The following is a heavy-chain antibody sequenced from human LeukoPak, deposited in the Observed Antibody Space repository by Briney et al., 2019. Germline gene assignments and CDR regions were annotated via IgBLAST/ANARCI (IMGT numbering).Heavy chain of an antibody. J-gene: IGHJ3*02. CDR2: IDYSGTT. CDR3: ARGNYDAFDI. Sequence: PSETLSLTCTVSGGSISSGNWWSWVRQPPGKGLEWIGEIDYSGTTNYNPSLKSRVTISVDTSKNQFSLKLSSVTAADTAVYYCARGNYDAFDIWGQGTMVTVSS. V-gene: IGHV4-4*02. CDR1: GGSISSGNW. D-gene: IGHD5-24*01.